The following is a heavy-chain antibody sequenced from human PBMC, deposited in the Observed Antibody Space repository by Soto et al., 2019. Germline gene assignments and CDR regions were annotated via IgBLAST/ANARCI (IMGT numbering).Heavy chain of an antibody. D-gene: IGHD6-19*01. CDR3: ARDFTDSSGPTLGMGV. J-gene: IGHJ6*02. V-gene: IGHV4-31*03. CDR1: GSSISDFY. Sequence: SETLSLTCSLSGSSISDFYWSWIRQHPGKGLEWIGYIYYSGSTYYNPSLKSRVTISVDTSKNQFSLKLSSVTAADTAVYYCARDFTDSSGPTLGMGVWGQGTTVTVSS. CDR2: IYYSGST.